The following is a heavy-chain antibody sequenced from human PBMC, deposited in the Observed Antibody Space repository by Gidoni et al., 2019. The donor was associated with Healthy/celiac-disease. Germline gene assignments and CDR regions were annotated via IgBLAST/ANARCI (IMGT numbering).Heavy chain of an antibody. CDR3: ARGSFLHDYGDYVPPYYYYYYMDV. Sequence: QVQLVQSGAEVKKPGASVKVSCKASGYTFTSYDINWVRQATGQGLEWMGWMNPNSGNTGYAQKFQGRVTMTRNTSISTAYMELSSLRSEDTAVYYCARGSFLHDYGDYVPPYYYYYYMDVWGKGTTVTVSS. CDR2: MNPNSGNT. J-gene: IGHJ6*03. D-gene: IGHD4-17*01. V-gene: IGHV1-8*01. CDR1: GYTFTSYD.